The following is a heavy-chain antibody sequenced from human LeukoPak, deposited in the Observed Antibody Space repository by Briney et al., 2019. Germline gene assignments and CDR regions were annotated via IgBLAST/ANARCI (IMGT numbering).Heavy chain of an antibody. V-gene: IGHV3-48*03. CDR3: ARDMHTAMARGVFDY. D-gene: IGHD5-18*01. Sequence: PGGTLRLSCAASGFTFSSYEMNWVRQAPGKGLEWVSYISSSGSTIYYADSVKGRFTISRDNAKKSLYLQMNSLRAEDTAVYYCARDMHTAMARGVFDYWGQGTLVTVSS. CDR2: ISSSGSTI. CDR1: GFTFSSYE. J-gene: IGHJ4*02.